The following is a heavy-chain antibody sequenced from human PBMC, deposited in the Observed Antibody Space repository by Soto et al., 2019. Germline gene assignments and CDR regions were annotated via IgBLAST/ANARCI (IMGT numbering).Heavy chain of an antibody. CDR2: MNPNSGNT. Sequence: ASVKVSCKASGYTFTSSDINWVRQATGQGLEWMGWMNPNSGNTGYAQKFQGRVTMTRNTSISTAYMELSSLRSEDTAVYYCARGWGYSSSWYESLGYYYGMDVWGQGTTVTVSS. CDR3: ARGWGYSSSWYESLGYYYGMDV. J-gene: IGHJ6*02. CDR1: GYTFTSSD. D-gene: IGHD6-13*01. V-gene: IGHV1-8*01.